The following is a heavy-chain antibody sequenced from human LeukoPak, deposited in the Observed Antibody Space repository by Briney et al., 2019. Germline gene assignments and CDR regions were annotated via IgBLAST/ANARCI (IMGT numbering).Heavy chain of an antibody. V-gene: IGHV4-38-2*02. Sequence: SETLSLTCTVSGYSISSGYYWGWIRQPPGKGLEWIGSIYYSGSTYYNPSLKSRVTISVDTSKNQFSLKLSSVTAADTAVYYCARRRTTGTTRWGQGPLATVSS. CDR3: ARRRTTGTTR. CDR2: IYYSGST. J-gene: IGHJ4*01. D-gene: IGHD1-1*01. CDR1: GYSISSGYY.